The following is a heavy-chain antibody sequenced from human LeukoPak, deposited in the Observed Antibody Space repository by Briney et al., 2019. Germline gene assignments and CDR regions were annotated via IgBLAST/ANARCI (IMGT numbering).Heavy chain of an antibody. D-gene: IGHD5-18*01. Sequence: SGRSLRLSCSASGFTFSSYAMHWVRQAPGKGLEYVSAISSNGGSTYYADSVKGRFTISRDNSKNTLYLQMSSLRAEDTAVYYCVTARGLTYSYGTPPFDYWGQGTLVTVSS. CDR1: GFTFSSYA. CDR2: ISSNGGST. CDR3: VTARGLTYSYGTPPFDY. J-gene: IGHJ4*02. V-gene: IGHV3-64D*06.